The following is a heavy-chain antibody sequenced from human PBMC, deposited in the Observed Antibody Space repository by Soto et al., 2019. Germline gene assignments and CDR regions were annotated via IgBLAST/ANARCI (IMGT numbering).Heavy chain of an antibody. D-gene: IGHD6-6*01. Sequence: QVQLVQSGAEVKKPGSSVKVSCKASGGTFSSYAISWVRQAPGQGLEWMGGIIPIFGTANYAQKFQGRVTITADESTSTAYMELSSLRSEDTAVYYCARDRVRSSSSGPIYYYYYGMDVWGQGTTVTVSS. CDR3: ARDRVRSSSSGPIYYYYYGMDV. CDR1: GGTFSSYA. CDR2: IIPIFGTA. V-gene: IGHV1-69*01. J-gene: IGHJ6*02.